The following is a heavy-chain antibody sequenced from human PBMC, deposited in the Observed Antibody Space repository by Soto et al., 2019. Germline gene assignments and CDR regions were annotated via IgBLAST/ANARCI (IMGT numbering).Heavy chain of an antibody. CDR2: ISSSSSYI. V-gene: IGHV3-21*01. Sequence: SLRLSCAASGFTFSSYSMNWVRRAPGKGLEWVSSISSSSSYIYYADSVKGRITISRDNAKNSLYLQMNSQRAEDTAVYYCTRTPQTEYQPGYVNWGQGTLVTVSS. D-gene: IGHD2-2*01. CDR3: TRTPQTEYQPGYVN. J-gene: IGHJ4*01. CDR1: GFTFSSYS.